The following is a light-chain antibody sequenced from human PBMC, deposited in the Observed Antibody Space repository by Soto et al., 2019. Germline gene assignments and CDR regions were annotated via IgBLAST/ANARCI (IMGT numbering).Light chain of an antibody. J-gene: IGKJ4*01. V-gene: IGKV3-20*01. CDR3: QQYDISPLALT. Sequence: EIVLTQSPGTLSLSPGERATLSCRASQTVIISYLAWYQQKPGQAPRLLIYGTSSRATDIPDRFSGSGSGTDFTLTISRLEPEDFAVYYCQQYDISPLALTFGGGTKVEVK. CDR2: GTS. CDR1: QTVIISY.